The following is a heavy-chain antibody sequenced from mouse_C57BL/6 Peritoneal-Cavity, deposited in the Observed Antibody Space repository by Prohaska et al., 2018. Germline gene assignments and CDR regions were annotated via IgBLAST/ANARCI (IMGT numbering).Heavy chain of an antibody. CDR1: GFTFSGFW. CDR2: INSDGSAR. D-gene: IGHD2-1*01. J-gene: IGHJ1*03. Sequence: EVQLLETGGGLVQPGGSRGLSCEGSGFTFSGFWMSWVRQTPGKTLCWIVDINSDGSARNYAPSIKDRFTIFRDNDKSTLYLQMSNVRSEDTATYFCMRYGNYWYFDVWGTGTTVTVSS. CDR3: MRYGNYWYFDV. V-gene: IGHV11-2*01.